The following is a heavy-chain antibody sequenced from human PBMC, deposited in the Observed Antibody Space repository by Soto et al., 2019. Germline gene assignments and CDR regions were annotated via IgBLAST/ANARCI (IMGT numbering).Heavy chain of an antibody. CDR1: GGSISSGGDY. Sequence: QVQLQESGPGLVKPSQTLSLTCTVSGGSISSGGDYWSWIRQHPGKGLEWIGYIYYSGSTYYNPSLKSRVTISVDTSKNQFSLKLSSVTAADTAVYYCARERNYDSSGYSYYYGMGVWGQGTTVTVSS. CDR3: ARERNYDSSGYSYYYGMGV. CDR2: IYYSGST. D-gene: IGHD3-22*01. J-gene: IGHJ6*02. V-gene: IGHV4-31*03.